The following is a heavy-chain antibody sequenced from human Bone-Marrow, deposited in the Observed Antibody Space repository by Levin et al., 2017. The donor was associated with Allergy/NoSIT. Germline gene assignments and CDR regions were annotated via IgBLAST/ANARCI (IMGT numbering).Heavy chain of an antibody. CDR3: TVDTYFGLLASFYYKSMDV. CDR2: IKRKSDGATT. Sequence: SCAASGFSFDNAHMAWVRQAPGKGLEWVGRIKRKSDGATTDAAAPVKGRFTLSRDDSKNTLYLHMNSLRNDDTAVYYCTVDTYFGLLASFYYKSMDVWGQGTTVTVSS. CDR1: GFSFDNAH. V-gene: IGHV3-15*01. J-gene: IGHJ6*03. D-gene: IGHD3/OR15-3a*01.